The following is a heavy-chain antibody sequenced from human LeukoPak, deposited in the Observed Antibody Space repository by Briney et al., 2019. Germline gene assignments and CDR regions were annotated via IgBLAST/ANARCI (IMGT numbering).Heavy chain of an antibody. D-gene: IGHD5-24*01. CDR1: GFTFSDYY. J-gene: IGHJ4*02. CDR2: ISSSGSTI. CDR3: ARGYRWLQLSIRCPFDY. Sequence: GGSLRLSCAASGFTFSDYYMSWIRQAPGKGLEWVSHISSSGSTIYYAESVKGRFTISRDNAKNPLYLQMNSLRAEDTAVYYCARGYRWLQLSIRCPFDYWGQGTLVTVSS. V-gene: IGHV3-11*01.